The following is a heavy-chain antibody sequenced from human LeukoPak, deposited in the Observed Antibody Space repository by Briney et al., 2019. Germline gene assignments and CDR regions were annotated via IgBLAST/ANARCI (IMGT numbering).Heavy chain of an antibody. Sequence: SETLSLTCNVSGGSISSYYWSWIRQPAGKGLEWIGLIYTSGGTNYNPSLKNRVTMSVDTSKNQFSLKLSAVTAADTAVYYCARLKKERFGELFSRLTSTPRYYFDYWGQGTLVTVSS. V-gene: IGHV4-4*07. CDR3: ARLKKERFGELFSRLTSTPRYYFDY. CDR2: IYTSGGT. D-gene: IGHD3-10*01. CDR1: GGSISSYY. J-gene: IGHJ4*02.